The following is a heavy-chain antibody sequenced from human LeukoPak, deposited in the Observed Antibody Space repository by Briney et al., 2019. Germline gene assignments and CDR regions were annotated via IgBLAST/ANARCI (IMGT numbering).Heavy chain of an antibody. CDR2: IYSSGST. D-gene: IGHD4-23*01. Sequence: SETLSLTCTVSGGSISSYYWSWIRQPPGKGLEWIGYIYSSGSTNYNPSLKSRVSMSVDTSKNQFSLKLTSVTAADTAVYYCARGGKATVVTMWGQGILVTVSP. CDR3: ARGGKATVVTM. CDR1: GGSISSYY. J-gene: IGHJ4*02. V-gene: IGHV4-59*12.